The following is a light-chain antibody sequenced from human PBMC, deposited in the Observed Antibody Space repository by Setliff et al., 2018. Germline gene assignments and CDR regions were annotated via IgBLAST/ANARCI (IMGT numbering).Light chain of an antibody. Sequence: DVRITQSPSTLSASVGDRVTITCRASQSIGSGVAWYQKKPGKVPNLLIYKASTLESGVPSRFSGGGSGTEFTLTISSLQPDDFASYYCQQYNSYSATFGQGTKVDIK. CDR3: QQYNSYSAT. J-gene: IGKJ2*01. V-gene: IGKV1-5*03. CDR1: QSIGSG. CDR2: KAS.